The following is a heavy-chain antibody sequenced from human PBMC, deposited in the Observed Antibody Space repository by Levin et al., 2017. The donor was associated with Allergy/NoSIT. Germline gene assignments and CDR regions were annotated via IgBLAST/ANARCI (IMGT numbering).Heavy chain of an antibody. CDR2: IIPILGIA. V-gene: IGHV1-69*04. CDR3: ARDVRRYSSSSDWYFDL. Sequence: KISCQASGGTFSSYTISWVRQAPGQGLEWMGRIIPILGIANYAQKFQGRVTITADKSTSTAYMELSSLRSEDTAVYYCARDVRRYSSSSDWYFDLWGRGTLVTVSS. J-gene: IGHJ2*01. D-gene: IGHD6-6*01. CDR1: GGTFSSYT.